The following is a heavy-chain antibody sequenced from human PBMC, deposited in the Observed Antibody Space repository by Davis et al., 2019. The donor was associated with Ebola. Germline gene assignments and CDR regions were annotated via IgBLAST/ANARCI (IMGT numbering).Heavy chain of an antibody. CDR2: IYSGGTT. Sequence: GESLKISCAASGFTVSSNYMSWVRQAPGKGLEWVSIIYSGGTTYYADSVKGRFTISRDNSKNTLHLQMNSLRAEDTAVYYCARGGLWDYWGQGTLATVSS. CDR1: GFTVSSNY. V-gene: IGHV3-66*01. J-gene: IGHJ4*02. CDR3: ARGGLWDY. D-gene: IGHD3-16*01.